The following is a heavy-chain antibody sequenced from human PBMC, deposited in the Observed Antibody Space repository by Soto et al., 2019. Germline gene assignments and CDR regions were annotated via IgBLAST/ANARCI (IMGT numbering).Heavy chain of an antibody. J-gene: IGHJ4*02. Sequence: EVQLVESGGGLVQPGGSLRLSCVASGFTFSTYWMHWVRQAPGKGLVWVSRINGDGTRTTYADSVEGRFTISRDNAKNTLYLQMNSLRAGDTAVYFCVRVPTGGYAFSLDDYWGQGTLVTVSS. CDR1: GFTFSTYW. D-gene: IGHD5-12*01. CDR2: INGDGTRT. V-gene: IGHV3-74*01. CDR3: VRVPTGGYAFSLDDY.